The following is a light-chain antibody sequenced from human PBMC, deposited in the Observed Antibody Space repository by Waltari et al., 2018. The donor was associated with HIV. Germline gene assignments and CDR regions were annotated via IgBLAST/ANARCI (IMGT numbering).Light chain of an antibody. CDR3: QQYDLWPLT. CDR2: GAS. J-gene: IGKJ3*01. Sequence: EIVLTQSPGTLSLSPGERATLSCRSSQSVSSRYLAWYQQKPGQAPRLVISGASTRATGIPARFGGSGSGTEFTLTISSLQSEDFAVYYCQQYDLWPLTFGPGTKVDIK. CDR1: QSVSSRY. V-gene: IGKV3-15*01.